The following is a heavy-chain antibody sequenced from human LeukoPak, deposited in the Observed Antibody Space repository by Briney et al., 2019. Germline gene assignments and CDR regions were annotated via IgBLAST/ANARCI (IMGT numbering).Heavy chain of an antibody. D-gene: IGHD5-18*01. CDR1: GFTFSSYG. CDR3: ARDLDTRSSYEFAY. J-gene: IGHJ4*02. V-gene: IGHV3-30*03. Sequence: GGSLRLSCAASGFTFSSYGMHWVRQAPGKGLEWVAVISYDGSKKYFADSVKGRFTISRDNSKNTLYLQLNSLRSEDTAVYYCARDLDTRSSYEFAYWGQGTLVTVSS. CDR2: ISYDGSKK.